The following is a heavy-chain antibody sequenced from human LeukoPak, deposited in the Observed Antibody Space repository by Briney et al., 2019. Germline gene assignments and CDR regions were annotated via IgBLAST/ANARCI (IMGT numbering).Heavy chain of an antibody. J-gene: IGHJ3*02. Sequence: PSETLSLTCTVSGGSISSYYWSWIRQPAGKGLEWTGRIYTSGSTNYNPSLKSRVTMSVDTSKNQFSLKLSSVTAADTAVYYCARSGIAVAGTADAFDIWGQGTMVTVSS. CDR2: IYTSGST. V-gene: IGHV4-4*07. CDR3: ARSGIAVAGTADAFDI. CDR1: GGSISSYY. D-gene: IGHD6-19*01.